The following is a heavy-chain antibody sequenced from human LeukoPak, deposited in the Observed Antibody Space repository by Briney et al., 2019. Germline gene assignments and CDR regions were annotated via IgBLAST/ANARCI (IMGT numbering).Heavy chain of an antibody. V-gene: IGHV4-30-2*01. CDR3: ASVSSGGYFDY. J-gene: IGHJ4*02. Sequence: SETLSLTCAVSGGSISSSGYYWGWIRQPPGKGLEWIGYIYHSGSTYYNPSLKSRATISVDRSKNQFSLNLHSVTAADTAVYYCASVSSGGYFDYWGQGTLVSVSS. D-gene: IGHD3-16*01. CDR2: IYHSGST. CDR1: GGSISSSGYY.